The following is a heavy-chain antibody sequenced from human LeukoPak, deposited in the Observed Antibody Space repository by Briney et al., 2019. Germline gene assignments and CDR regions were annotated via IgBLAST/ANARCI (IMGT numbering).Heavy chain of an antibody. CDR1: GFTFSTYA. J-gene: IGHJ6*02. V-gene: IGHV3-23*01. CDR2: ISGSDGST. CDR3: AKGKYQMPYYGTDV. D-gene: IGHD2-2*01. Sequence: GGSLRLSCAASGFTFSTYAMSWVRQAPGKGLEWVSSISGSDGSTYYADSVKGRFTISRDNSKNTLYLQMNSLRAEDTAVYYCAKGKYQMPYYGTDVWGQGTTVTVSS.